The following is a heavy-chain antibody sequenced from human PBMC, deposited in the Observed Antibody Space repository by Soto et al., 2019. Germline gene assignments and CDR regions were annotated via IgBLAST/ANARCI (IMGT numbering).Heavy chain of an antibody. Sequence: QVQLVESGGGVVQPGRSLRLSCVASGFSFSNYAMHWVRQAPGKGLEWVAVISYDGSNKYYADSVKGRFTISRDNSKNTLYLQMNNLRTEDTAVYYCATVRCYRQDFDAFDVWGQGTMFTVSS. CDR2: ISYDGSNK. CDR1: GFSFSNYA. V-gene: IGHV3-30-3*01. J-gene: IGHJ3*01. CDR3: ATVRCYRQDFDAFDV. D-gene: IGHD3-16*02.